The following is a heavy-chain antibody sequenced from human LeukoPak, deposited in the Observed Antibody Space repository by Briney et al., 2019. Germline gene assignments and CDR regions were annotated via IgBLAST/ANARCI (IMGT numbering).Heavy chain of an antibody. CDR1: GGSINTYY. Sequence: SETLSLTCTVSGGSINTYYWSWIRQPPGKGLEWIAYIYHSGSTNYNSSLKSRVTISIDTSKNQFSLKLNSVTAADTAVYYCARPVGAPTDAFDIWGQGTMVTVSS. CDR3: ARPVGAPTDAFDI. J-gene: IGHJ3*02. D-gene: IGHD1-26*01. V-gene: IGHV4-59*08. CDR2: IYHSGST.